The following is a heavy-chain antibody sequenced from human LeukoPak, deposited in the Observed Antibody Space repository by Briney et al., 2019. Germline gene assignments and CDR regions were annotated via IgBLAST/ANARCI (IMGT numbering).Heavy chain of an antibody. J-gene: IGHJ4*02. CDR2: ISGDGRGT. V-gene: IGHV3-23*01. CDR3: AKSSGYSRSWFDN. D-gene: IGHD6-13*01. Sequence: SGGSLRLSCAASEFTFEDYAMNWVRQVPGKGLEWVSVISGDGRGTYYADSVKGRFTISRDNSKNTLYLQMNSLRVGDTAVYYCAKSSGYSRSWFDNWGQGTLVTVSS. CDR1: EFTFEDYA.